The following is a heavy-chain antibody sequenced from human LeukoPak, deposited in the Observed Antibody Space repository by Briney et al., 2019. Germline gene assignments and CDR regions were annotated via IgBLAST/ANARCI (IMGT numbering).Heavy chain of an antibody. D-gene: IGHD6-6*01. Sequence: GGSLRLSCAASGFTVSSYAMHWVRQAPGKGLEGVAVISYDGSNKYYADSVKGRFTISRDNSKNTLYLQMNSLKAEDTAVYYCVTEGQLVPYYWGQGTLVTVSS. CDR2: ISYDGSNK. CDR1: GFTVSSYA. J-gene: IGHJ4*02. V-gene: IGHV3-30-3*01. CDR3: VTEGQLVPYY.